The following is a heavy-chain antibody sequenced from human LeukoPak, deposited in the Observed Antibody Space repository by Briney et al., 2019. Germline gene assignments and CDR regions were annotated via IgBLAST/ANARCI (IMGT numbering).Heavy chain of an antibody. Sequence: SETLSLTCTVSGGSISSYYWSWIRQPPGKGLEWIANIFYGGSPNYNPSLKSRVTISADTSKNQVSLTLSSVTAADTAVYYCARHPELYFFDYWGQGTLVTVSS. D-gene: IGHD3-10*01. V-gene: IGHV4-59*08. J-gene: IGHJ4*02. CDR2: IFYGGSP. CDR1: GGSISSYY. CDR3: ARHPELYFFDY.